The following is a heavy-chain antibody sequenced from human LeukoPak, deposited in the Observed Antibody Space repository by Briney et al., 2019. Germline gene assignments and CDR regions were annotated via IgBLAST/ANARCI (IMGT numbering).Heavy chain of an antibody. J-gene: IGHJ4*02. CDR2: ISSSSSYI. Sequence: GGSLRLSCAASGFTFSDHYMDWVRQAPGKGLEWVSSISSSSSYIYYADSVKGRFTISRDNAKNSLYLQMSSLRAEDTAVYYCARNGYYDSSGYLDYWGQGTLVTVSS. D-gene: IGHD3-22*01. V-gene: IGHV3-21*01. CDR1: GFTFSDHY. CDR3: ARNGYYDSSGYLDY.